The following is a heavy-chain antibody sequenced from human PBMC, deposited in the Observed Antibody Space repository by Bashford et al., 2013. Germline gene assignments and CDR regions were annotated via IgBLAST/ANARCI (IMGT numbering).Heavy chain of an antibody. J-gene: IGHJ5*02. CDR2: INPNSGGT. Sequence: VASVKVSCKASGYTFTGYYMHWVRQAPGQGLEWMGWINPNSGGTNYAQKFQGRVTMTRDTSISTAYMELSRLRSDDTAVYYCAIPINYYDSSGYYPWGQGTLVTVSS. D-gene: IGHD3-22*01. CDR1: GYTFTGYY. CDR3: AIPINYYDSSGYYP. V-gene: IGHV1-2*02.